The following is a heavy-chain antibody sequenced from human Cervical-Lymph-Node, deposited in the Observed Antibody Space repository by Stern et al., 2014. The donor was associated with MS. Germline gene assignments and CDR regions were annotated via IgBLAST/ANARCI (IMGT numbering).Heavy chain of an antibody. D-gene: IGHD3-16*01. J-gene: IGHJ4*02. CDR1: GFTFSNYW. CDR3: SKDTFGPEDY. V-gene: IGHV3-74*02. CDR2: INRDAGIT. Sequence: EVQLGESGGGLVQPGGSLRLSCEGSGFTFSNYWMHWVRQAPGKGLVWVARINRDAGITTHADYVKGRFTISRDNAKNTVYLQMNNLRVEDTAVYYCSKDTFGPEDYWGQGISVTVSS.